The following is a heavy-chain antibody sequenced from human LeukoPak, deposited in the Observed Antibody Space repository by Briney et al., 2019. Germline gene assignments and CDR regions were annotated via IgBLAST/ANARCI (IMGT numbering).Heavy chain of an antibody. V-gene: IGHV4-34*01. CDR1: GGSFSGYY. CDR2: SNHSGST. CDR3: ARGVSPMVRGPRPNYYYYYGMDV. J-gene: IGHJ6*02. Sequence: SETLSLTCAVYGGSFSGYYWSWIRQPPGKGLEWIGESNHSGSTNYNPSLKSRVTISVDTSKNQFSLKLSSVTAADTAVYYCARGVSPMVRGPRPNYYYYYGMDVWGQGTTVTVSS. D-gene: IGHD3-10*01.